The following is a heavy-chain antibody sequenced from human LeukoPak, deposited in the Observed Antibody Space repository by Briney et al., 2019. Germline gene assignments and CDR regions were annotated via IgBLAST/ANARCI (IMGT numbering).Heavy chain of an antibody. D-gene: IGHD2-21*02. CDR3: AKAHDNCGGDCSPLDYNDF. CDR2: MNGRGLTT. V-gene: IGHV3-23*01. Sequence: GGSLRLSCAASGFTFSSYAMTWVRQAPGKGLEWVSAMNGRGLTTYYADSVKGRFTISRDNSKNTLYLHMNNLGAEDTAVYYCAKAHDNCGGDCSPLDYNDFWRQGTLVTVSS. CDR1: GFTFSSYA. J-gene: IGHJ4*02.